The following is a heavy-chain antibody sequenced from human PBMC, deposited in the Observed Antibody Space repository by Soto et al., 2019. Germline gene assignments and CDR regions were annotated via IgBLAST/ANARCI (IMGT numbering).Heavy chain of an antibody. CDR3: VRDGTKTLRDWFDP. Sequence: SETLSFTCTVSGASISGFYWSWIRKSAGKGLEWIGRIYATGTADYNPSLKSRVMMSVDTSKKQFSLKLRSVTAADTAVYYCVRDGTKTLRDWFDPWGQGISVTVSS. V-gene: IGHV4-4*07. CDR2: IYATGTA. D-gene: IGHD1-1*01. CDR1: GASISGFY. J-gene: IGHJ5*02.